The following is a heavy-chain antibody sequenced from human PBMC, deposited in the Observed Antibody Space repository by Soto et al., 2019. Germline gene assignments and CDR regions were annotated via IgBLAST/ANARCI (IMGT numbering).Heavy chain of an antibody. CDR3: AKGAYGSGSYDY. D-gene: IGHD3-10*01. CDR2: ISASGDST. V-gene: IGHV3-23*01. Sequence: GGPLRLSCAASGFTFKNSAMTWVRQGPGKGLEWVSHISASGDSTYNADSVKGRFTISRDNSKNTLYLQMNSLRAEDTAIYFCAKGAYGSGSYDYWGQGTLVTVSS. J-gene: IGHJ4*02. CDR1: GFTFKNSA.